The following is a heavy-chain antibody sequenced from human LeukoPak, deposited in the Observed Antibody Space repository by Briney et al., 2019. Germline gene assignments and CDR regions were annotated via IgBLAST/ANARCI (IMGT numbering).Heavy chain of an antibody. J-gene: IGHJ4*02. Sequence: SETLSLTCTVSGGSISSSSYYWGWIRQPPGKGLEWIGSIYYSGSTYYNPSLKSRVTISVDTSKNQFSLKLSSVTAADTAVYYCARQRGSYRGYYFDYWGQGTLVTVSS. CDR2: IYYSGST. CDR3: ARQRGSYRGYYFDY. CDR1: GGSISSSSYY. D-gene: IGHD1-26*01. V-gene: IGHV4-39*01.